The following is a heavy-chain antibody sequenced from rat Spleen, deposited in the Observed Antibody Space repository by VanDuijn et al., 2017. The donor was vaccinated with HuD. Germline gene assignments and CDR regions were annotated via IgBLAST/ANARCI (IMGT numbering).Heavy chain of an antibody. CDR1: GFTLSDYY. Sequence: EVQLVESGGGLVQPGRSLKLSCTASGFTLSDYYMAWVRQAPKKGLEWVASISYEGSNTYYPDSVKGRFTVSRDNAKSTLYLQMDSLRSEDTATYYCARRHYGYTDYFDYWGQGVMVTVSS. CDR2: ISYEGSNT. CDR3: ARRHYGYTDYFDY. J-gene: IGHJ2*01. D-gene: IGHD1-9*01. V-gene: IGHV5-22*01.